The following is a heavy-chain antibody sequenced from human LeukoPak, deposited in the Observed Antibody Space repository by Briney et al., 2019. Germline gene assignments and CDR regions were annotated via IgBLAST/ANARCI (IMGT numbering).Heavy chain of an antibody. V-gene: IGHV3-66*01. CDR2: IYSGGST. CDR3: ARDGSWCSSTSCYTTNYYYYGMDV. CDR1: GFTVSSNY. Sequence: GGSLRLSCAASGFTVSSNYMSWVRQAPGKGLEWVSVIYSGGSTYYADSVKGRFTISRDNSKNTLYLQMNSLRAEGTAVYYCARDGSWCSSTSCYTTNYYYYGMDVWGQGTTVTVSS. J-gene: IGHJ6*02. D-gene: IGHD2-2*02.